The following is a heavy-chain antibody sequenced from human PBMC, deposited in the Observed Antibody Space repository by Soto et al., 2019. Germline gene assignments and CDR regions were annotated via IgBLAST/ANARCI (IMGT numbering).Heavy chain of an antibody. D-gene: IGHD6-13*01. CDR1: GGYLSTYY. CDR3: ARRPTRYSISWLSHDAFDI. CDR2: ISFTGSA. Sequence: SETLSLTCAVSGGYLSTYYWSWIRQPPGKGLEWIGYISFTGSANYNPSYSPSLESRVTISVDTSNNQFSLRLTSVTAADTAVYYCARRPTRYSISWLSHDAFDIWGQGTMVTVSS. V-gene: IGHV4-59*01. J-gene: IGHJ3*02.